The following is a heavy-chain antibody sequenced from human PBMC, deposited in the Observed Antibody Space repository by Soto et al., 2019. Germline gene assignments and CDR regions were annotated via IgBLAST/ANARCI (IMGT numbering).Heavy chain of an antibody. CDR1: EFSFSDYW. V-gene: IGHV3-7*05. Sequence: GGSLRLSCAAPEFSFSDYWMAWVRQAPGKGLEWVANLDQGGGEKHYGDSVKGRFTISRDNAKNSLYLQMNSLRAEDTAVYYCARDYVRYNWFDPWGQGTLVTVSS. CDR2: LDQGGGEK. J-gene: IGHJ5*02. CDR3: ARDYVRYNWFDP. D-gene: IGHD3-16*01.